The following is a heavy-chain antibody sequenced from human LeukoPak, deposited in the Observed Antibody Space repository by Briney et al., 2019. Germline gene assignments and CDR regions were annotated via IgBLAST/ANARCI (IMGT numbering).Heavy chain of an antibody. J-gene: IGHJ4*02. Sequence: SQTLSLTCAVSGGSISSGGYSWSWIRQPPGKGLEWIGYIYHSGSTYYNPSLKSRVTISVDRSKNQFSLKLSPVTAADTAVYYCARSRGIVGATGFDYWGQGTLVTVSS. CDR1: GGSISSGGYS. CDR2: IYHSGST. CDR3: ARSRGIVGATGFDY. D-gene: IGHD1-26*01. V-gene: IGHV4-30-2*01.